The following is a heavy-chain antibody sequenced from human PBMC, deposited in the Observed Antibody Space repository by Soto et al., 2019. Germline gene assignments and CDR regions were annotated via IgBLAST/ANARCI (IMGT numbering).Heavy chain of an antibody. Sequence: PGGSLRLSCTSSGFPFSSYAMSWVRQASGKGLDWVSAIIGSGGSKYYSASVKGRFTISXDKYKNTLYLQMNSLRAGDXGVYYCANGYNELLWLGELFYYAMEVWGQGTTVTVSS. V-gene: IGHV3-23*01. CDR2: IIGSGGSK. J-gene: IGHJ6*02. D-gene: IGHD3-10*01. CDR3: ANGYNELLWLGELFYYAMEV. CDR1: GFPFSSYA.